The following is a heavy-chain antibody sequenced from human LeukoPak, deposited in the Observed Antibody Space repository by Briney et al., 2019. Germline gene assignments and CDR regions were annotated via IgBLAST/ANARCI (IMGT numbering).Heavy chain of an antibody. J-gene: IGHJ4*02. CDR3: ARDSDSGFQ. CDR1: GGSFSFYF. Sequence: SETLSLTCTVSGGSFSFYFWHWIRQPPGEGLDWIGEIDNRRSTQYKPPLRSRGIISIDTSGNHFSLKLTSVTAADTAVYFCARDSDSGFQWGQGMLVTVSS. CDR2: IDNRRST. D-gene: IGHD3-16*01. V-gene: IGHV4-34*01.